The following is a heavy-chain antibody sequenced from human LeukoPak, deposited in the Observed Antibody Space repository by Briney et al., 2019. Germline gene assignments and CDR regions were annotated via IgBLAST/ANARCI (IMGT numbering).Heavy chain of an antibody. J-gene: IGHJ4*02. Sequence: GESLKISCKGSGYXFTSYWISWVRQMPGKGLEWMGIIYPGDSNTRYSPSFQGQVTISADKSISTAYLQWSSLKASDTAMYYCARRIAAAETFDYWGQGTLVTVS. D-gene: IGHD6-13*01. CDR1: GYXFTSYW. V-gene: IGHV5-51*01. CDR2: IYPGDSNT. CDR3: ARRIAAAETFDY.